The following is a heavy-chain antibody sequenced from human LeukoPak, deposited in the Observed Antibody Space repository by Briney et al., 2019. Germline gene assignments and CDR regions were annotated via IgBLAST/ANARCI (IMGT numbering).Heavy chain of an antibody. CDR3: ARPGHYYYDSSPIDY. CDR2: ISYDGSNE. J-gene: IGHJ4*02. Sequence: GGSLRLSCAASGFTFSSYAMHWVRQAPGKGLEWVAVISYDGSNEYYADSVKGRFTISRDNSKNTLYLQMNSLRAEDTAVYYCARPGHYYYDSSPIDYWGQGTLVTVSS. D-gene: IGHD3-22*01. CDR1: GFTFSSYA. V-gene: IGHV3-30-3*01.